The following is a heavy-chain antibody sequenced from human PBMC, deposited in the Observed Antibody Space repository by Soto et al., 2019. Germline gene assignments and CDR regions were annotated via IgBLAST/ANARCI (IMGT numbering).Heavy chain of an antibody. Sequence: QVQLVESGGGVVQPGRSLRLSCAASGFTFSSYGMHWVRQAPGKGLEWVAVIWYDGSNKYYADSVKGRFTISRDNSKNXXYLQMNSLRAEDTAGYYWARGSGSYASYYYYGMDVWGQGTTVTVSS. CDR3: ARGSGSYASYYYYGMDV. J-gene: IGHJ6*02. V-gene: IGHV3-33*01. CDR2: IWYDGSNK. CDR1: GFTFSSYG. D-gene: IGHD3-10*01.